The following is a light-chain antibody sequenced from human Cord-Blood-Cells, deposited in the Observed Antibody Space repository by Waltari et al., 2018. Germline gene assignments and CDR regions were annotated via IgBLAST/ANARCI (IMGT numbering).Light chain of an antibody. V-gene: IGLV2-14*01. Sequence: QSALTQPASVSGSPGQSITIPCTGTSSEVGGYNHVSWFQPHPGKAPKLMIYEVSNRPSGFSNRFAGSKAGNTASLTISGLQAEDEADYYCSSYTSSSTLVFGTGTKVTVL. CDR2: EVS. J-gene: IGLJ1*01. CDR1: SSEVGGYNH. CDR3: SSYTSSSTLV.